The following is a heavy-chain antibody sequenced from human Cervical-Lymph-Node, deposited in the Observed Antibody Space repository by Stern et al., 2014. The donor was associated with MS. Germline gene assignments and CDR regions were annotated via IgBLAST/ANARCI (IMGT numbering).Heavy chain of an antibody. CDR3: GRDLSGRYDH. D-gene: IGHD6-25*01. Sequence: EVQLVESGGGLVQPGGSLRLSCADSGFTFDRSWMHWVRQVPGKGLVWVSRIDEDGNFTSYADFAKGRFTISRDNAKNTLYLQMNSLRADDTAIYYCGRDLSGRYDHWGQGTLVTVSS. V-gene: IGHV3-74*03. CDR2: IDEDGNFT. CDR1: GFTFDRSW. J-gene: IGHJ5*02.